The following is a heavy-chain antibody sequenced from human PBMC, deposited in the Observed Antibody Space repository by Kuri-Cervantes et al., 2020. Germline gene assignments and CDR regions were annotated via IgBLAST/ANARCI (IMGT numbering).Heavy chain of an antibody. V-gene: IGHV3-30*18. D-gene: IGHD6-13*01. J-gene: IGHJ4*02. Sequence: GESLKISCAASGFTFSSYGMHWVRQAPGKGLEWVAVISYDGSNKYYADSVKGPFTISRDNSKNTLYLQMNSLRAKDTAVYYCAKADSSSSIGDYWGQGTLVTVSS. CDR1: GFTFSSYG. CDR2: ISYDGSNK. CDR3: AKADSSSSIGDY.